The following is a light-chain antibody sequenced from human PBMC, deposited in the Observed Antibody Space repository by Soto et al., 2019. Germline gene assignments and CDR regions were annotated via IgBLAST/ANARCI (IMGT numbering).Light chain of an antibody. Sequence: QSVLTQPASVSGSPGQSITISCAGTMRDVGAYNLVSWYQQHPGRAPQLLIYEVRNRPSGISFRFSGSKSGNTASLTISGLHAEDEADYYCSYYTSQSSLIFGGGTKVTVL. V-gene: IGLV2-14*01. J-gene: IGLJ2*01. CDR3: SYYTSQSSLI. CDR2: EVR. CDR1: MRDVGAYNL.